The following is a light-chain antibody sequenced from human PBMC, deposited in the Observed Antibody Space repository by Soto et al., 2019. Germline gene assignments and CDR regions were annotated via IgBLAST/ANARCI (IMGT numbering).Light chain of an antibody. V-gene: IGLV2-8*01. CDR3: SSYAGCNSVV. J-gene: IGLJ2*01. CDR1: SSDVGGYNY. Sequence: QSALTQPPSASGSPGQSVTISCTGTSSDVGGYNYVSWYQQHPGKAHKLMIYEVSKRPSRVPDRFSGSKSGNTASLTVSGLQAEHEADYYCSSYAGCNSVVCGGETKLTVL. CDR2: EVS.